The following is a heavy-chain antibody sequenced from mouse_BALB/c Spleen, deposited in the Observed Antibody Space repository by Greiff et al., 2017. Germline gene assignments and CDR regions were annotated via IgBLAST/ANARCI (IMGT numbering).Heavy chain of an antibody. CDR3: ARAPITTATFDY. Sequence: VQLVESGPGLVAPSQSLSITCTVSGFSLTGYGVNWVRQPPGKGLEWLGMIWGDGSTDYKSALKSRLSISKDNSKSQVFLKMNSLQTDDTARYYCARAPITTATFDYWGQGTTRTVSS. J-gene: IGHJ2*01. V-gene: IGHV2-6-7*01. D-gene: IGHD1-2*01. CDR2: IWGDGST. CDR1: GFSLTGYG.